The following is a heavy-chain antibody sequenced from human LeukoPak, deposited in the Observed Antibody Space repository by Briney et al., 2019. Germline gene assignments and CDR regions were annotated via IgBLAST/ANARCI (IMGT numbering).Heavy chain of an antibody. CDR2: IYSGGAT. CDR1: GGSISSDY. Sequence: PSETLSLTCNVSGGSISSDYWTWIRQPPGKGLEWIGSIYSGGATYYNASLNNRVTISVDTSRNQFSLKLSSVTAADTAMFYCARHKFSFDYWGRGTLVTVSS. V-gene: IGHV4-39*01. CDR3: ARHKFSFDY. J-gene: IGHJ4*02.